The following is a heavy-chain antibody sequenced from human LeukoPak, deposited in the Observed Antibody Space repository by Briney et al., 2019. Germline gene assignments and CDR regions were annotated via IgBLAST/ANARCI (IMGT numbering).Heavy chain of an antibody. CDR3: ARDQFRGVIQTKLDY. CDR2: IWYDGSNK. J-gene: IGHJ4*02. V-gene: IGHV3-33*01. D-gene: IGHD3-10*01. CDR1: GFTFSSYG. Sequence: QPGGSLRLSCAASGFTFSSYGMHWVRQAPGKGLEWVAVIWYDGSNKYYADSVKGRFTISRDNSKNTLYLQMNSLRAEDTAVYYCARDQFRGVIQTKLDYWGQGTLVTVSS.